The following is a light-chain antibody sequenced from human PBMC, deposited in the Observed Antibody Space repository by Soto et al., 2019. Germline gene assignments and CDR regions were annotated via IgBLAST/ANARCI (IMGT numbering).Light chain of an antibody. CDR2: AAS. J-gene: IGKJ1*01. V-gene: IGKV1-39*01. CDR1: QSISSY. CDR3: QQSYSFPLT. Sequence: DIQMTQSPSSLSASVGDRVTITCRASQSISSYLNWYQQKPGKAPKFLIYAASNLQSGVPSRFSGSGSGTDFTLTISSLQPEDFATYYCQQSYSFPLTFGQGTKVDIK.